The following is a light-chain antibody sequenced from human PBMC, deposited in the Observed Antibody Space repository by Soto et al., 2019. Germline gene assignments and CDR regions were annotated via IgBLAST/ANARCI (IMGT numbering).Light chain of an antibody. CDR3: QQYGSSPPT. CDR1: QSVTNSY. J-gene: IGKJ2*01. Sequence: EIVLTQSPGTLSLSPGERATLSCRASQSVTNSYLAWYQQKPGQAPRLLIYGASSRATGIPDRFSGSGSGTDFTLTISRLEPADFAVYYCQQYGSSPPTFGQGTKLEIK. V-gene: IGKV3-20*01. CDR2: GAS.